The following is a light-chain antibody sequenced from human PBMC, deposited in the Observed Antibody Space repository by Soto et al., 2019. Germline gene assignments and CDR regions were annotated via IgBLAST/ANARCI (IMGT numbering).Light chain of an antibody. V-gene: IGKV3-20*01. CDR3: QHYGGSPHMFT. CDR1: QSVSASY. CDR2: GAS. Sequence: EIVLTQSPGTLSLSPGERATLSCRASQSVSASYLTWYQQKPGQAPRLLIYGASSRATGLPDRFSGSGFVTDFTLTISRLEPEDFAVYYCQHYGGSPHMFTFGQGTKLEIK. J-gene: IGKJ2*01.